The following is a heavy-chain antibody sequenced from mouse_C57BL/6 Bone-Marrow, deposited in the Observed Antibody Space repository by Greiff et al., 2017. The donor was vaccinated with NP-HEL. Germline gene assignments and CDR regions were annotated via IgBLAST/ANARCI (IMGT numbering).Heavy chain of an antibody. J-gene: IGHJ3*01. CDR1: GYTFTEYT. V-gene: IGHV1-62-2*01. CDR2: FYPGSGSI. Sequence: VQLQQSGAELVKPGASVKLSCKASGYTFTEYTIHWVKQRSGQGLEWIGRFYPGSGSINYNEKFKDKATLTADKSSSTVYMELSRLTSEDSSVYSCARHEEGRIYYAYWGQGTLVTVSA. CDR3: ARHEEGRIYYAY. D-gene: IGHD1-1*01.